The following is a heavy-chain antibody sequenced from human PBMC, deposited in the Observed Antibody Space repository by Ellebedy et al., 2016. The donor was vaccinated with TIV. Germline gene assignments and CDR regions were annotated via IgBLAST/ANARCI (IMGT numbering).Heavy chain of an antibody. D-gene: IGHD3-9*01. CDR1: GYSFSTYG. CDR2: INPDNGNT. V-gene: IGHV1-18*04. Sequence: AASVKVSCKASGYSFSTYGISWVRQAPGQGLEWMGWINPDNGNTHYAQRLQGRVTMNTDTSTCTAYMELRSLRSDDTDVYYCARAYSYILTGYLVPLDYWGQGTLVTVSS. J-gene: IGHJ4*02. CDR3: ARAYSYILTGYLVPLDY.